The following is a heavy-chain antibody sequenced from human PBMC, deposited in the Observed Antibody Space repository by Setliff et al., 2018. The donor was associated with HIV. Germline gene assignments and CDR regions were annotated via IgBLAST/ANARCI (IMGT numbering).Heavy chain of an antibody. V-gene: IGHV3-7*03. CDR1: GFTFSDAW. J-gene: IGHJ5*02. CDR3: ANLWEVGA. D-gene: IGHD1-26*01. Sequence: PGGSLRLSCAASGFTFSDAWMDWVRQAPGKGLEWVATIKKDGSEIYYVDSVKGRFTISRDNARTSLYLEMSSLRVEDTAVYLCANLWEVGAWGQGTLVTVSS. CDR2: IKKDGSEI.